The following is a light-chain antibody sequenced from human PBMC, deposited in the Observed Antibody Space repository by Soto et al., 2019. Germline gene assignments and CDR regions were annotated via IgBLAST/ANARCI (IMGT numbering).Light chain of an antibody. CDR1: QSVSSSY. Sequence: EIVLTQSPGTLSLSPGERATLSCRASQSVSSSYLAWYQQKPGQAPRLLIYGASSRATGIPDRFSGSGSGTDFALTVSRLEHDDVAVYYCQQYDSSPYTFGQGNKLEIK. CDR2: GAS. CDR3: QQYDSSPYT. J-gene: IGKJ2*01. V-gene: IGKV3-20*01.